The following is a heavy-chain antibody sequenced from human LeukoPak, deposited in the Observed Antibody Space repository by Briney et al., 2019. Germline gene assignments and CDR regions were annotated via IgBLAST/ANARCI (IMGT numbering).Heavy chain of an antibody. V-gene: IGHV4-59*08. CDR1: GGSISSYY. D-gene: IGHD5-18*01. Sequence: SETLSLTCTVPGGSISSYYWSWIRQPPGKGLEWIGYIYYSGSTNYNPSLKSRVTISVDTSKNQFSLKLSSVTAADTAVYYCARLGLWVDFDYWGQGTLVTVSS. CDR2: IYYSGST. CDR3: ARLGLWVDFDY. J-gene: IGHJ4*02.